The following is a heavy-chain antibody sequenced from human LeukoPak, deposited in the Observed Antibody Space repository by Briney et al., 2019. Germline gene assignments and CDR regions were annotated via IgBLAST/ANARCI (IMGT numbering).Heavy chain of an antibody. Sequence: PGGSLRLSCAASGFTFSSYAMSWVRQAPGKGLEWVSAISGSGGSTYYADSVKGRFTISRDNAKNSLYLQMNSLRAEDTALYHCARAPDRGDYYYYMDVWGKGTTVTVSS. J-gene: IGHJ6*03. CDR3: ARAPDRGDYYYYMDV. V-gene: IGHV3-23*01. CDR2: ISGSGGST. D-gene: IGHD3-10*01. CDR1: GFTFSSYA.